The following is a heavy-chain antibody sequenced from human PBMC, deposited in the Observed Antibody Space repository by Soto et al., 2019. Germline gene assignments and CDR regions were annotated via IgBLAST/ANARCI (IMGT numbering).Heavy chain of an antibody. V-gene: IGHV1-46*03. D-gene: IGHD2-2*01. CDR2: INPSGGST. CDR1: GYTFTSYY. Sequence: EASVKVSCKASGYTFTSYYMHWVRQAPGQGLEWMGIINPSGGSTSYAQKFQGRVTMTRDTSTSTVYMELSSLRSEDTAVYYCAREGADIVVVPAAWGNWFDPWGQGTLVTSPQ. CDR3: AREGADIVVVPAAWGNWFDP. J-gene: IGHJ5*02.